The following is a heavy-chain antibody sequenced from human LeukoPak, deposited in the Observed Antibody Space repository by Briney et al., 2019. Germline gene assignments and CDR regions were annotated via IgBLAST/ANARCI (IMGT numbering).Heavy chain of an antibody. CDR1: GYTFTRYG. V-gene: IGHV1-18*01. J-gene: IGHJ4*02. CDR3: SSAGTRAVAGTFDY. D-gene: IGHD6-19*01. Sequence: ASVKVSCKGSGYTFTRYGISWVREAPGQGLEWMGWISAYNGNTNYAQKLQGRVTVTTDTPTSTAYMELRSLRSDDTAVYYCSSAGTRAVAGTFDYWGQGTLVTVSS. CDR2: ISAYNGNT.